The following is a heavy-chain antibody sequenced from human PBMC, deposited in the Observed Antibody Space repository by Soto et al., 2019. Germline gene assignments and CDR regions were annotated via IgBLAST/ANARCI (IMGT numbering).Heavy chain of an antibody. CDR2: IYHSGST. V-gene: IGHV4-30-2*01. J-gene: IGHJ4*02. CDR3: ARGAQDTAMEYYFEY. CDR1: GGSISSGGYS. Sequence: QLQLQESGSGLVKPSQTLSLTCAVSGGSISSGGYSWSWIRQPPGKGLEWIWYIYHSGSTYYNPSLKSRVTISVDRSKNQFSLKLSYVTAADTAVYYCARGAQDTAMEYYFEYWGQGTRVTVSS. D-gene: IGHD5-18*01.